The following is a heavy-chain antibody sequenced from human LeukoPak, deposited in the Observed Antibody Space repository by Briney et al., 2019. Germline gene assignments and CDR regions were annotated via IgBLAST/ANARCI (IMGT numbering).Heavy chain of an antibody. D-gene: IGHD3-3*01. Sequence: GGSLRLSCAASGFTFSDYYMSWIRQAPGKGLEWVSYISSSGSTIYYADSVKGRFTISRDNSKNTLYLQMNSLRAEDTAVYYCARAEYYDFWSGYYGAFDIWGQGTMVTVSS. V-gene: IGHV3-11*01. CDR1: GFTFSDYY. CDR2: ISSSGSTI. CDR3: ARAEYYDFWSGYYGAFDI. J-gene: IGHJ3*02.